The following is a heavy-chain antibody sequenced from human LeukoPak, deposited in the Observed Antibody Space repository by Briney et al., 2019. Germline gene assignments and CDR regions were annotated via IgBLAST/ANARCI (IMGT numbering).Heavy chain of an antibody. Sequence: QPGRSLRLSCEASGFTFNTYAVHWVRQPPGKGLEWVALISYDGSDKIYTDSVKGRFTISRDNSESTLYLQMDSLRGDDAAVYYRAKAVGRISWSFDYWGQGALVTVSS. V-gene: IGHV3-30*18. CDR1: GFTFNTYA. J-gene: IGHJ4*02. CDR3: AKAVGRISWSFDY. CDR2: ISYDGSDK. D-gene: IGHD6-13*01.